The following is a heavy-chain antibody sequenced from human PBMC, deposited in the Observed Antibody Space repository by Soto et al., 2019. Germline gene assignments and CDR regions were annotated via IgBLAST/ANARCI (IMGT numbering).Heavy chain of an antibody. V-gene: IGHV1-3*01. CDR1: GYTFTSYA. CDR2: INAGNGNT. D-gene: IGHD4-4*01. J-gene: IGHJ6*02. Sequence: ASVKVSCKASGYTFTSYAMHWVRQPPGQRLEWMGWINAGNGNTKYSQKFQGRVTITRDTSASTAYMELSSLRSEDTAVYYCASSAPTVTTLRGMDVWGQGTTVTVSS. CDR3: ASSAPTVTTLRGMDV.